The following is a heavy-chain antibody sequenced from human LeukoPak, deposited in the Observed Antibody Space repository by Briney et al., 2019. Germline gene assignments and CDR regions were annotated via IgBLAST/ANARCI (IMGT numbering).Heavy chain of an antibody. V-gene: IGHV3-23*01. Sequence: GGSLRLSCVASGFTFKNCAMSWVRQAPGKGLEWVSGINYSGGHKYYADSVKGRFTTFRDSSKNTLSLQMNSLTTEDTAVYYCAKDDSMTLDHFDYWGQGALGTVSS. D-gene: IGHD4-11*01. J-gene: IGHJ4*02. CDR1: GFTFKNCA. CDR3: AKDDSMTLDHFDY. CDR2: INYSGGHK.